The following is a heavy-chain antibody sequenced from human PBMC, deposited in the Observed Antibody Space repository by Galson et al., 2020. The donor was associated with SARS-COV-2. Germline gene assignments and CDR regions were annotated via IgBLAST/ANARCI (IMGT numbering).Heavy chain of an antibody. CDR2: IYPDDSTT. D-gene: IGHD4-17*01. V-gene: IGHV5-51*01. CDR3: ARPSGDNSYYYGMGV. J-gene: IGHJ6*02. Sequence: GESLKISCQGSGYSFNIYWIAWVRQMPGKGLEWMGIIYPDDSTTIYSPSFQGPVTISADKSISTAYLQWSSLKASDTAIYYCARPSGDNSYYYGMGVWGQGTTITVSS. CDR1: GYSFNIYW.